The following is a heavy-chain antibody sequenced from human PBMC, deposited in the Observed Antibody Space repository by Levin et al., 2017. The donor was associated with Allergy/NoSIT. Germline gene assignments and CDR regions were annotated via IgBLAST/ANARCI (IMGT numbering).Heavy chain of an antibody. V-gene: IGHV2-70*11. CDR2: IDWDDDK. Sequence: QTLSLTCTFSGFSLSTSGMCVSCIRQPPGKALEWLARIDWDDDKYYSTSLKTRLTISKDTSKNQVVLTMTNMDPVDTATYYCARIRAMDSSGWYPFDYWGQGTLVTVSS. CDR3: ARIRAMDSSGWYPFDY. D-gene: IGHD6-19*01. CDR1: GFSLSTSGMC. J-gene: IGHJ4*02.